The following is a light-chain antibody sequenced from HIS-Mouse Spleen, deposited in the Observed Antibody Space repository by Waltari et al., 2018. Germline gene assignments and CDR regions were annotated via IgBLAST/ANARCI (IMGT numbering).Light chain of an antibody. CDR3: QSYDSSNWV. V-gene: IGLV6-57*01. CDR2: EDN. J-gene: IGLJ3*02. CDR1: SGSIASNY. Sequence: NFMLTQPHSVSESPGKTVTISCTRSSGSIASNYVQWYQQRPGSSPTTVIYEDNQRPSGVPDRFSGSIDSSSNSASLTISGLKTEDVADYYCQSYDSSNWVFGGGTKLTVL.